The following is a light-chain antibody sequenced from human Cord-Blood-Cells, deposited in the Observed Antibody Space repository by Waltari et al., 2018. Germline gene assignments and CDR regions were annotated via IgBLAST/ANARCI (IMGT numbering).Light chain of an antibody. V-gene: IGLV2-14*01. CDR3: SSYTSSSTWV. CDR1: SSDVGGYNY. Sequence: QPALTQPASVSGSPGQSITIACTGTSSDVGGYNYVSWYQQHPGKAPKLMIYDVSKRPSGVSTRFSGSKSGNTASLTISGLQAEDEADYYCSSYTSSSTWVFGGGTKLTVL. CDR2: DVS. J-gene: IGLJ3*02.